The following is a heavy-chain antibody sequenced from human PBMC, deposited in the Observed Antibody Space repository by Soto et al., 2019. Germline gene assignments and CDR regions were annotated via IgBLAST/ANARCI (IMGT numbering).Heavy chain of an antibody. Sequence: GASVKVSCKASGFTFTSSAVQWVRQARGQRLEWIGWIVVGSGNTNYAQKFQERVTITRDMSTSTAYMELSSLRSEDTAVYYCAAVLGLLHTAMPHFFDYWGQGTLVTVSS. D-gene: IGHD5-18*01. CDR2: IVVGSGNT. CDR3: AAVLGLLHTAMPHFFDY. J-gene: IGHJ4*02. CDR1: GFTFTSSA. V-gene: IGHV1-58*01.